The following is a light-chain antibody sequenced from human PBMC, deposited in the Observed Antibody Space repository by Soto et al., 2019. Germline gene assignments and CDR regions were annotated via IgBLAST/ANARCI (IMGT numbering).Light chain of an antibody. CDR1: QSISSW. J-gene: IGKJ1*01. CDR3: QQYSSYSWT. Sequence: DIQMTLSPSTLSTSVGDRVTISCRASQSISSWLAWYQQKPGEAPNLLIYRASSLQSGVPSRFSGSGSGTEFTLTISSLQPDDFATYYCQQYSSYSWTFGQGTKVEFK. V-gene: IGKV1-5*03. CDR2: RAS.